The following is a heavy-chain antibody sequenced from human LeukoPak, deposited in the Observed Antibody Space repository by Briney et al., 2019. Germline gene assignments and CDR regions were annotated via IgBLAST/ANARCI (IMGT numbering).Heavy chain of an antibody. CDR2: INPNSGGT. Sequence: ASVKVSCKASGYTFTGYYMHWVRQAPGQGLEWMGRINPNSGGTDYTRKFQGRVTMTRDTSISTAYMELSRLTSDDTAVYYCARRGQPGAFDIWGQGTMVTVSS. CDR3: ARRGQPGAFDI. D-gene: IGHD1-1*01. J-gene: IGHJ3*02. CDR1: GYTFTGYY. V-gene: IGHV1-2*06.